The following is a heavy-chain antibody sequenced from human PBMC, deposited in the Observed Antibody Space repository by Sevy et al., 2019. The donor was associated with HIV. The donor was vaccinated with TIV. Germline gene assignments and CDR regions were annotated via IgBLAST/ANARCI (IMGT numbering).Heavy chain of an antibody. Sequence: GGSLRLSCTASGFTFSDHYMDWVRRAPGKGLEWVGRVRSKAKGYTTEYAASVKGRFSISRDDSENSLYLPMNSLKIEDTAVYYCARGSNGITGTNSYYGMDVWGQGTTVTVSS. D-gene: IGHD1-20*01. CDR3: ARGSNGITGTNSYYGMDV. V-gene: IGHV3-72*01. CDR1: GFTFSDHY. J-gene: IGHJ6*02. CDR2: VRSKAKGYTT.